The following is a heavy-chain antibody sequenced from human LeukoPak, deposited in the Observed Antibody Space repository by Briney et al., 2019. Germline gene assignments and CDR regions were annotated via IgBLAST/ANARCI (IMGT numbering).Heavy chain of an antibody. CDR1: GFTFSSYS. V-gene: IGHV3-21*01. CDR2: ISSSSSYI. J-gene: IGHJ4*02. Sequence: PGGSLRLSCAASGFTFSSYSMNWVRQAPGKWLEWVSSISSSSSYIYYADSVKGRFTISRDNAKNSLYLQMNSLRAEDTAVYYCARVKKVSSSLDYWGQGTLVTVSS. CDR3: ARVKKVSSSLDY. D-gene: IGHD6-13*01.